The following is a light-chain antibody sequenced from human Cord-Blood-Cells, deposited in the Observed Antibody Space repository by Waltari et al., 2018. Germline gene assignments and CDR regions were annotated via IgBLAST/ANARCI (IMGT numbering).Light chain of an antibody. J-gene: IGLJ2*01. Sequence: QSALTQPASVSGSPGQSITISCTGTSSDVGGYNYVPWYQQHPGKAPKLMIYDVSKRPSGVSNRFSGSKSGHTASLTIAGLQAEDEADYYCSSYTSSSTLGFGGGTKLTVL. CDR1: SSDVGGYNY. CDR2: DVS. V-gene: IGLV2-14*01. CDR3: SSYTSSSTLG.